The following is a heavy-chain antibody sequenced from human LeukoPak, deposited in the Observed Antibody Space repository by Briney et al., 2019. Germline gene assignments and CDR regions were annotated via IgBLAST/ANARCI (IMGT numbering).Heavy chain of an antibody. D-gene: IGHD6-19*01. CDR1: GGSFSGYY. J-gene: IGHJ4*02. Sequence: SETLSLTCAVYGGSFSGYYWSWIRQPPGKGLEWIGEINHSGSTNYNPSLKSRVTISVDTSKNQFSLKLSSVTAADTAIYFCARYSSDFALDNWGRGTLVTVPS. CDR2: INHSGST. V-gene: IGHV4-34*01. CDR3: ARYSSDFALDN.